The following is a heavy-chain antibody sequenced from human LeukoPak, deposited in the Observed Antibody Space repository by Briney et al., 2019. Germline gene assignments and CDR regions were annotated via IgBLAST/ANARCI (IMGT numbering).Heavy chain of an antibody. CDR2: INPNSGSI. CDR1: GYTFSGYY. J-gene: IGHJ5*02. D-gene: IGHD6-13*01. V-gene: IGHV1-2*02. CDR3: ARIAAALNWFDP. Sequence: ASVTVSCKASGYTFSGYYMHWVRQAPGQGLEWMGWINPNSGSINYAQKFQGRVTITRDTSISTAYMELSRLTSDDTAVYYCARIAAALNWFDPWGQGTLVTVSS.